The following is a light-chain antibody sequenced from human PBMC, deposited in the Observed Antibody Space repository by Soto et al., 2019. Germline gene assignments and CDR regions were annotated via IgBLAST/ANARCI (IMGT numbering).Light chain of an antibody. Sequence: EIVLTQSPGTLSLSPGERATLSCRASQSVNSDYLAWYQQKPGQAPRILLYGASTRATGIPDRFSGSGSGADFTLTISSLEPEDFAMYSCQQYGSSPYTFGQGTKLEIK. CDR3: QQYGSSPYT. J-gene: IGKJ2*01. V-gene: IGKV3-20*01. CDR1: QSVNSDY. CDR2: GAS.